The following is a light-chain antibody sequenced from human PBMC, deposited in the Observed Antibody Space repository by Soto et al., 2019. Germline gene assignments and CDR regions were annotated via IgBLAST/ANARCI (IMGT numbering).Light chain of an antibody. CDR2: DVS. CDR3: SSYSTGGSYV. V-gene: IGLV2-14*03. Sequence: QSALTHPASVSGSPGQSIAISCTGTSSDVGGYNSASWHQQHPGKAPKLLIYDVSNRPSGVSNRFSGSKSGNTASLTISGLQAEDEADYYCSSYSTGGSYVFGTGTKVTVL. CDR1: SSDVGGYNS. J-gene: IGLJ1*01.